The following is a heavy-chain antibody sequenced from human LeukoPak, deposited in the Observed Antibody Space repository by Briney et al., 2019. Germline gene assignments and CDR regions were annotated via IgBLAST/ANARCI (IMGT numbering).Heavy chain of an antibody. Sequence: GASVKVSCKASGYTFTKFDVNWLRQAPGQRPEWMGWLSTDNGNSHYAQKFQGRVALTRDTSTRTAYMELTSLSSDDTAVYYCARVRAGGYYDVLIGYVVPTDYWGQGTLVIVSS. CDR3: ARVRAGGYYDVLIGYVVPTDY. CDR1: GYTFTKFD. D-gene: IGHD3-9*01. CDR2: LSTDNGNS. V-gene: IGHV1-18*01. J-gene: IGHJ4*02.